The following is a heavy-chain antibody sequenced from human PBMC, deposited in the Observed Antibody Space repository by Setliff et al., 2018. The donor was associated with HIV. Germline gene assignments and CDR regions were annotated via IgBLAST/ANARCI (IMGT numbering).Heavy chain of an antibody. CDR1: GGTFSSYA. J-gene: IGHJ4*02. D-gene: IGHD3-22*01. CDR2: IIPIFGTA. V-gene: IGHV1-69*05. CDR3: ASWGWYYYDSSGYYY. Sequence: SVKVSCKASGGTFSSYAISWVRQAPGQGLEWMGGIIPIFGTANYAQKFQGRVTITTDESTSTAYMELSSLRSEDTAVYYCASWGWYYYDSSGYYYWGQGTLVTVSS.